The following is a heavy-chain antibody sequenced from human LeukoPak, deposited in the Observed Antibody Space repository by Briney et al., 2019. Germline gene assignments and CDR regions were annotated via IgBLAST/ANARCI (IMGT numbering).Heavy chain of an antibody. CDR1: GFTFSSYA. Sequence: GGSLRLSCAASGFTFSSYAMSWVRQAPGKGLEWVSAISGSGGSTYYADSVKGRFTISRDNSKNTLFLQMNNLRSEDTALYYCVSPTADYPFLYYFDSWGQGTLVTVSS. V-gene: IGHV3-23*01. CDR2: ISGSGGST. J-gene: IGHJ4*02. CDR3: VSPTADYPFLYYFDS. D-gene: IGHD5-12*01.